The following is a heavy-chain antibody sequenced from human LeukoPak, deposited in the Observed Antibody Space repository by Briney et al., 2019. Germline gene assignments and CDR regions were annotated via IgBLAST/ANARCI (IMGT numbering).Heavy chain of an antibody. CDR1: GFTFSSYG. D-gene: IGHD6-13*01. J-gene: IGHJ4*02. V-gene: IGHV3-33*01. CDR2: IWYDGSNK. Sequence: GRSLRLSCAASGFTFSSYGMHWVRQAPGKGLEWVAVIWYDGSNKYYADSVKGRFTISRDNSKNTLYLQMNSLRAEDTAVYYCARDKAAGGGDYFDYWGQGTLVTVSS. CDR3: ARDKAAGGGDYFDY.